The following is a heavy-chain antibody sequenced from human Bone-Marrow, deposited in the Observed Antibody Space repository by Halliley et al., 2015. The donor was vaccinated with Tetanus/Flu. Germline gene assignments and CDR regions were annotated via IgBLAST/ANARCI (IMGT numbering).Heavy chain of an antibody. CDR3: ARVGEHDDVWGACRS. D-gene: IGHD3-16*02. V-gene: IGHV4-61*01. CDR2: MYYSGSP. Sequence: LSFTCTVSGGSVSSGIYYWSWIRQPPGKRLEWIGYMYYSGSPKYNPSLKSRATISLHTSKNQFSLKLSSVSAADTAVYYCARVGEHDDVWGACRSWGQGNLVTVSS. CDR1: GGSVSSGIYY. J-gene: IGHJ5*02.